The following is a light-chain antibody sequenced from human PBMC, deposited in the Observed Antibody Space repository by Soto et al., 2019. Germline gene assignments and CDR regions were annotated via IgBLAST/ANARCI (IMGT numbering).Light chain of an antibody. CDR3: SLYTSSSLYV. Sequence: QQRSGVDPAGQPVTISCTGTSSDVGSYNRVSWYQQPPGTAPKLMIYEVSNRPSGVPDRFSGSKSGNTASLTISGLQAEDEADYYCSLYTSSSLYVFGTGTKVTVL. CDR2: EVS. J-gene: IGLJ1*01. CDR1: SSDVGSYNR. V-gene: IGLV2-18*01.